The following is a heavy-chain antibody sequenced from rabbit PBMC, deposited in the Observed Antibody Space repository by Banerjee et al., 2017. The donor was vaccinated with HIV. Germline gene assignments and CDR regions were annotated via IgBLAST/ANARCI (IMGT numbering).Heavy chain of an antibody. J-gene: IGHJ4*01. D-gene: IGHD8-1*01. CDR2: IYNGDGST. CDR3: ARDPYAGSSGNL. Sequence: QEQLVESGGGLVQPEGSLTLTCKASGFDFSSNAMCWVRQAPGKGPEWIACIYNGDGSTYYATWVNCRFPISISTSLNPVTLHMASLTAADTATYFCARDPYAGSSGNLWSPFTLVTVS. V-gene: IGHV1S47*01. CDR1: GFDFSSNA.